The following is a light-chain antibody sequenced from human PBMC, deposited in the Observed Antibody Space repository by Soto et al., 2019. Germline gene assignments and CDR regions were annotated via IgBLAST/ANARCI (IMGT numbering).Light chain of an antibody. CDR2: DAS. CDR1: QSVSSY. CDR3: QQRSNWPPLT. Sequence: EIVLTQSPATLSLSPGERATLSCRASQSVSSYLAWYQQKPGQAPRLLIYDASNRATGIPARFSGSGSGPDFTLTISSLEPEDLAVYYCQQRSNWPPLTFGGGTKVEIK. V-gene: IGKV3-11*01. J-gene: IGKJ4*01.